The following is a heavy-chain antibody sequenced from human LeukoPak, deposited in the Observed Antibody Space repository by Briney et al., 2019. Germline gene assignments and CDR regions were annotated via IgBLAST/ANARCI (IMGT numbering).Heavy chain of an antibody. CDR1: GGSISSYY. Sequence: SETLSLTCTVSGGSISSYYWSWIRQPPGKGLEWIGEINHSGSTNYNPSLKSRVTISVDTSKNQFSLKLSSVTAADTAVYYCARGVYVDYWGQGTLVTVSS. CDR3: ARGVYVDY. V-gene: IGHV4-34*01. CDR2: INHSGST. J-gene: IGHJ4*02.